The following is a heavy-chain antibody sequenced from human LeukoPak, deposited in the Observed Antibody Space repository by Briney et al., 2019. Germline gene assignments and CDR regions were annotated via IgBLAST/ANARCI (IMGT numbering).Heavy chain of an antibody. D-gene: IGHD2-2*03. CDR3: ARDLGLDGD. V-gene: IGHV3-48*01. CDR2: ISSSSSTI. Sequence: GGSLRLSCAASGFIFSSYSMNWVRQAPGKGLEWVSYISSSSSTIYYADSVKGRFTISRDNAKSSLYLQMNSLRAEDTAVYYCARDLGLDGDWGQGTLVTVSS. CDR1: GFIFSSYS. J-gene: IGHJ4*02.